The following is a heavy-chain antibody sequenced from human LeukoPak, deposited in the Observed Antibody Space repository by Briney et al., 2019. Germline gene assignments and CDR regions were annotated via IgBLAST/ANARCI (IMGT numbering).Heavy chain of an antibody. CDR1: GFTFSSYS. CDR2: ISSSSSYI. Sequence: SGGSLRLSCAASGFTFSSYSMNWVRQAPGKGLEWVSSISSSSSYIYYADSVKGRFTISRDNAKNSLYLQMNSLRAEDTAVYYCARGTGSNYTLGYWGQGTLVTVSS. J-gene: IGHJ4*02. V-gene: IGHV3-21*01. CDR3: ARGTGSNYTLGY. D-gene: IGHD4-11*01.